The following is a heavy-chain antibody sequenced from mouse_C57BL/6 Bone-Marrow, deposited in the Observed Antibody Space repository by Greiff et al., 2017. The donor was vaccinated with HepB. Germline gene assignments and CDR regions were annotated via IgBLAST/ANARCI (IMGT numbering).Heavy chain of an antibody. CDR3: ARGGDYGSVPSWFAY. J-gene: IGHJ3*01. CDR2: ISDGGSYT. Sequence: EVKLVESGGGLVKPGGSLKLSCAASGFTFSSYAMSWVRQTPEKRLEWVATISDGGSYTYYPDNVKGRFTISRDNAKNNLYLQMSHLKSEDTAMYYCARGGDYGSVPSWFAYWGQGTLVTVSA. CDR1: GFTFSSYA. V-gene: IGHV5-4*03. D-gene: IGHD1-1*01.